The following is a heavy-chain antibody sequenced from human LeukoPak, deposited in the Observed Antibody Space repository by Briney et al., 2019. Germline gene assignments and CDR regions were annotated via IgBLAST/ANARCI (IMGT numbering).Heavy chain of an antibody. V-gene: IGHV1-8*01. J-gene: IGHJ5*02. CDR2: MNPNTGNT. Sequence: ASVKVSCKASGFTFTSYDINWVRQASGQGLEWMGWMNPNTGNTGYAQKFQGRVTMTRDTSISTAYMELRGLRSEDTAVYYCVRDGEGVAISVNYWFDPWGQGTLVTVSS. D-gene: IGHD3-10*01. CDR3: VRDGEGVAISVNYWFDP. CDR1: GFTFTSYD.